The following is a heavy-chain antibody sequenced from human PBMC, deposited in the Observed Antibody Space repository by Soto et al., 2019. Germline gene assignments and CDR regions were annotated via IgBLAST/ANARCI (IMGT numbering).Heavy chain of an antibody. CDR3: ARHGYYYYGMDV. Sequence: EVQLVESGGGLVKPGGSLRLSCAASGFTFSSYSMNWVRQAPGKGLEWVSSISSSSSYIYYADSVKGRFTISRDNAKNSLYLQMNSLRAEDTAVYFCARHGYYYYGMDVWGQGTTVTVSS. J-gene: IGHJ6*02. CDR1: GFTFSSYS. CDR2: ISSSSSYI. V-gene: IGHV3-21*01.